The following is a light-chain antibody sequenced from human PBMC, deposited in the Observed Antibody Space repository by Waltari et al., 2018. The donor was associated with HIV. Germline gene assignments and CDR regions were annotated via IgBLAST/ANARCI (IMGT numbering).Light chain of an antibody. V-gene: IGLV2-14*01. CDR3: SSSTSSSTLI. Sequence: QSALTQPASVSGSPGQTITLSCTGTSSDVGVSNYVSWYQQHPGKAPKLIIFEVSIRPSGVSKRFSGSKSGNTASLTISGLRAEDDADYYCSSSTSSSTLIFGGGTKLTVL. CDR1: SSDVGVSNY. CDR2: EVS. J-gene: IGLJ2*01.